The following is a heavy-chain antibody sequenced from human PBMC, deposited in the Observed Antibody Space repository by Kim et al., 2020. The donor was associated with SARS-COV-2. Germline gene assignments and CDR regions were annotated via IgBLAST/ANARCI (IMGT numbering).Heavy chain of an antibody. D-gene: IGHD2-2*02. V-gene: IGHV4-4*02. J-gene: IGHJ6*02. Sequence: SETLSLTCAVSGGSISSSNWWSWVRQPPGKGLEWIGEIYHSGSTNYNPSLKSRVTISVDKSKNQFSLKLSSVTAADTAVYYCASFYIPPLRRTVYYYYGMDVWGQGTTVTVSS. CDR2: IYHSGST. CDR3: ASFYIPPLRRTVYYYYGMDV. CDR1: GGSISSSNW.